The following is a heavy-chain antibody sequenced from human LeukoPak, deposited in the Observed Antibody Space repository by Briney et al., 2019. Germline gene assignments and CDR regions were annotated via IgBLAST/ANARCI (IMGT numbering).Heavy chain of an antibody. V-gene: IGHV3-33*01. CDR2: IWYDGSNK. J-gene: IGHJ4*02. D-gene: IGHD2-2*01. CDR1: GFTFSSYG. Sequence: PGRSLRLSCAASGFTFSSYGMHWVRQAPGKGLEWVAVIWYDGSNKYYADSVKGRFTISRDNSKNTLYLQMNSLRVEDTAVYYCARDQYCSSTICYGKTGLDHWGQGTLVTVSS. CDR3: ARDQYCSSTICYGKTGLDH.